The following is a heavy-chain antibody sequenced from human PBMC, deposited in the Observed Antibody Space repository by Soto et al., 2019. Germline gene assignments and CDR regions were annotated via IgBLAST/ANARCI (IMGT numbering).Heavy chain of an antibody. CDR1: GFTFSSYA. Sequence: GGSLRLSCAASGFTFSSYAMSWVRQAPGKGLEWVSAISGSGGSTYYADSVKGRFTISRDNSKNTLYLQMNSLRAEDTAVYYCAKERARHGSGIRSSWRYFDYWGQGTLVTVSS. CDR3: AKERARHGSGIRSSWRYFDY. D-gene: IGHD3-10*01. CDR2: ISGSGGST. J-gene: IGHJ4*02. V-gene: IGHV3-23*01.